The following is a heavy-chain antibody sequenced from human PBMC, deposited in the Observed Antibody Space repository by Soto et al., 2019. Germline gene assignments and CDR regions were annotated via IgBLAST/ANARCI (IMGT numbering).Heavy chain of an antibody. CDR1: GYTFTSYG. V-gene: IGHV1-69*13. CDR3: ARSYSSGWYNPFDY. Sequence: SVKVSCKASGYTFTSYGISWVRQAPGQGLEWMGWIIAFFGKTNYAQKFQGRVTITADESTSTAYMELSSLRSEDTAVYYCARSYSSGWYNPFDYWGQGTLVTVS. J-gene: IGHJ4*02. CDR2: IIAFFGKT. D-gene: IGHD6-19*01.